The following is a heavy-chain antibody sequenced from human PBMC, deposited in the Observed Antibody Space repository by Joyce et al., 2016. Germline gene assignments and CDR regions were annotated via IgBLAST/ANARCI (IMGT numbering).Heavy chain of an antibody. CDR1: GGPFRGFF. J-gene: IGHJ4*02. V-gene: IGHV4-34*01. CDR2: SNNSGVT. D-gene: IGHD6-19*01. CDR3: ARSQWLAPLMY. Sequence: QVQLQQWGAGLLKPSETLSLTCAVSGGPFRGFFWTWVRQLPGKGLKWIGDSNNSGVTNYNPSLKKRVTFSVDTSKNQVSLKLTSLRAADTAVYYCARSQWLAPLMYWGQGTPVTVSS.